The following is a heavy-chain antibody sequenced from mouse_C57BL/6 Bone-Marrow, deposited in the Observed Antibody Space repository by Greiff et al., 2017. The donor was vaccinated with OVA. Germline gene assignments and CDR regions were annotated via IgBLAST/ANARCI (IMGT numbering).Heavy chain of an antibody. CDR2: IYPGSGST. D-gene: IGHD1-1*01. CDR3: ARGFITTVVPFAY. V-gene: IGHV1-55*01. CDR1: GYTFTSYW. Sequence: QVQLQQPGAELVKPGASVKMSCKASGYTFTSYWITWVTQRPGQGLEWIGDIYPGSGSTNYNEKFKSKATLTVDTSSSTAYMQLSSLTSEDSAVYYCARGFITTVVPFAYWGQGTLVTVSA. J-gene: IGHJ3*01.